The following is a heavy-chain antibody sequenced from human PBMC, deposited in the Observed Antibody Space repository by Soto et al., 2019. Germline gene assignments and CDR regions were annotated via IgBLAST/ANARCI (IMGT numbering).Heavy chain of an antibody. V-gene: IGHV3-74*01. CDR2: INSDGSST. Sequence: EVQLVESGGGLVQPGESLRLSCAASGFTFSSYWMHWVRQAPGKGLVWVSRINSDGSSTSYAGSVKGRFTIYRDNAKNTLYLHMTSLRAEDTAVYYCVRTSLVVAAATREDYWGQGTLVTVSS. CDR1: GFTFSSYW. J-gene: IGHJ4*02. CDR3: VRTSLVVAAATREDY. D-gene: IGHD2-15*01.